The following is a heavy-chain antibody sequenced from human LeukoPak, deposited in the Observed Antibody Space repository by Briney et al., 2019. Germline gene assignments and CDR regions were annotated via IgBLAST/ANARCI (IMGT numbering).Heavy chain of an antibody. CDR3: AKGGFYGSASYYKGYFDY. V-gene: IGHV3-33*06. CDR2: IWYDGSNK. J-gene: IGHJ4*02. D-gene: IGHD3-10*01. Sequence: QPGRSLRLSCAASGFTFSSYGMHWVRQAPGKGLEWVAVIWYDGSNKYYADSVKGRFTISRDNSKNTLYLQMNSLRAEDTAVYYCAKGGFYGSASYYKGYFDYWGQGTLVAVSS. CDR1: GFTFSSYG.